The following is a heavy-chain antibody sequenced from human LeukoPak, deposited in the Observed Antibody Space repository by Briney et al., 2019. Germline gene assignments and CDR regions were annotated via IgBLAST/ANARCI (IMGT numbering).Heavy chain of an antibody. CDR3: ARDPEGTYSGSFEGDWFDP. V-gene: IGHV1-69*13. D-gene: IGHD1-26*01. CDR2: IIPIFGTA. CDR1: GGTFSSYA. J-gene: IGHJ5*02. Sequence: SVKVSCKASGGTFSSYAISWVRQAPGQGLEWMGGIIPIFGTANYAQKFQGRVTITADESTSTAYMELSSLRSEDTAVYYCARDPEGTYSGSFEGDWFDPWGQGTLVTVSS.